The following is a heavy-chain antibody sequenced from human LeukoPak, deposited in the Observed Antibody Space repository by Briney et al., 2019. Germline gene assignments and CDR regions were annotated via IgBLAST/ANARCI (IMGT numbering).Heavy chain of an antibody. J-gene: IGHJ4*02. CDR1: GYSISSGYY. V-gene: IGHV4-38-2*02. Sequence: PSETLSLTRTVSGYSISSGYYWGGIRQPPGKGLEWIGSLYHSGSTHYNPSLKSRVTISVDTSKNQFPQKLSSVTAADTAVYYCARDPTPYYDFWSGYYTVRPYYFDYWGQGTLVTVSS. D-gene: IGHD3-3*01. CDR3: ARDPTPYYDFWSGYYTVRPYYFDY. CDR2: LYHSGST.